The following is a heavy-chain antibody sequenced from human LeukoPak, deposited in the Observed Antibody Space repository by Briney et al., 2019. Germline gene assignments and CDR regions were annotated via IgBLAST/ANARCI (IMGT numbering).Heavy chain of an antibody. CDR3: ARRHEQWLVD. CDR1: GGTFSSYA. Sequence: ASVKVSCKASGGTFSSYAISWVRQAPGQGLEWMGGIIPIFGTANYAQRFQGRVTITTDESTSTAYMELSSLRSEDTAVYYCARRHEQWLVDWGQGTLVTVSS. J-gene: IGHJ4*02. D-gene: IGHD6-19*01. CDR2: IIPIFGTA. V-gene: IGHV1-69*05.